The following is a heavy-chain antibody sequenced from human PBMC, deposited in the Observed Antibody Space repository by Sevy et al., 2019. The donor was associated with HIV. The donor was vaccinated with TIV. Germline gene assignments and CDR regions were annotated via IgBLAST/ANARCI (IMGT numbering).Heavy chain of an antibody. D-gene: IGHD3-22*01. J-gene: IGHJ6*02. CDR2: ISAYSGNT. CDR3: ARVQYDSSGYYYSYYGMDV. V-gene: IGHV1-18*01. Sequence: ASVKVSCKASGYTFTSYGINWVRQAPGQGLEWMGWISAYSGNTNYAQNLQGRVTMTTDTFTSTAYMELRSLKSDDTAVYYCARVQYDSSGYYYSYYGMDVWGQGTTVTVSS. CDR1: GYTFTSYG.